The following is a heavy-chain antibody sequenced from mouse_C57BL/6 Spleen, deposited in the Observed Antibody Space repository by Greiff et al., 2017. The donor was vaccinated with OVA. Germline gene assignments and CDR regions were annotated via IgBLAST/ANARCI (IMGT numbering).Heavy chain of an antibody. J-gene: IGHJ2*01. Sequence: QVQLQQSGAELVRPGASVTLSCKASGYTFTDYEMHWVKQTPVHGLEWIGAIDPETGGTAYNQKFKGKAILTADKSSSTAYMELRSLTSEDSAVYYCTRERIGGYYLYYFDYWGQGTTLTVSS. CDR1: GYTFTDYE. D-gene: IGHD2-3*01. V-gene: IGHV1-15*01. CDR3: TRERIGGYYLYYFDY. CDR2: IDPETGGT.